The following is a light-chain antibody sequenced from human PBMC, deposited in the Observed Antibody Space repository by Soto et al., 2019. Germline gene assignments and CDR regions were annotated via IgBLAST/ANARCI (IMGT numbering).Light chain of an antibody. V-gene: IGKV3-15*01. CDR1: QSVSSN. J-gene: IGKJ5*01. CDR3: QQYNKCIT. Sequence: EIVMTQSPATLSVSPGERATLSCRASQSVSSNLAWYQQKPGQAPRLLIYGASTRATGIPARFSGSGSGTEFTLTISSLQSEDFAVYYCQQYNKCITFGQGTRPEIK. CDR2: GAS.